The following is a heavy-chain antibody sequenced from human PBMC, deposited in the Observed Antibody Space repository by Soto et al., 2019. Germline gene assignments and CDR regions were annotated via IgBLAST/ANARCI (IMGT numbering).Heavy chain of an antibody. D-gene: IGHD6-6*01. CDR2: ISSNGAGT. V-gene: IGHV3-64*01. CDR3: ARRARPDFYYMDV. CDR1: GFTLSGYA. Sequence: EVQLAESGGGLAQPGGSLRLSCAASGFTLSGYAMDWVRQAPGKGLEYVSGISSNGAGTYYANSVQGRFTIPGDNSKNTVYLQMGSLRPEDMAVYYCARRARPDFYYMDVWGKGTTVTVSS. J-gene: IGHJ6*03.